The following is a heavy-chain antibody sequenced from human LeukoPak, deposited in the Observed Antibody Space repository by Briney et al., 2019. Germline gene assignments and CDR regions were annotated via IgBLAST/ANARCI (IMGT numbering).Heavy chain of an antibody. J-gene: IGHJ4*02. CDR3: ARPGGNGWMYYFDY. D-gene: IGHD6-19*01. CDR1: GYTFTSYW. Sequence: PGESLKISCKGSGYTFTSYWIAWVRQMPEKGLEWMGVSYPGDSDTRYSPSFQGQVTISADKSISTAYLQWSSLKASDTAMYYCARPGGNGWMYYFDYWGQGTQVTVSS. CDR2: SYPGDSDT. V-gene: IGHV5-51*01.